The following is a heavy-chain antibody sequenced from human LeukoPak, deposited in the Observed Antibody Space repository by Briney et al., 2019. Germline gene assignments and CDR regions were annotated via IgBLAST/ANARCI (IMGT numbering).Heavy chain of an antibody. V-gene: IGHV5-51*01. D-gene: IGHD3-9*01. J-gene: IGHJ3*02. Sequence: GESLKISCKGSGYSFTSYWIGWVRQMPGKGLEWMGIIYPGDSDTRYSPSFQGQVTISADKSISTAYLQWSSLKASDTAMYYCARRLNYDILTGYYKGNAFDIWGQGTMVTVSS. CDR2: IYPGDSDT. CDR3: ARRLNYDILTGYYKGNAFDI. CDR1: GYSFTSYW.